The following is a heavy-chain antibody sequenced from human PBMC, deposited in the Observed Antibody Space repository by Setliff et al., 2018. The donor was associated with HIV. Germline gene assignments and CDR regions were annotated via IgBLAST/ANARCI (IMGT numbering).Heavy chain of an antibody. CDR1: GYSISSGYY. J-gene: IGHJ6*02. Sequence: SETLSLTCTVSGYSISSGYYWGWIRQPPGKGLEWIGSIYHSGSTYYNPSLKSRVTISVDTSKNQFSLKLSSVTAADTAVCYCARDDSSGWHFYYYYGMDVWGQGTTVTSP. CDR3: ARDDSSGWHFYYYYGMDV. CDR2: IYHSGST. D-gene: IGHD6-19*01. V-gene: IGHV4-38-2*02.